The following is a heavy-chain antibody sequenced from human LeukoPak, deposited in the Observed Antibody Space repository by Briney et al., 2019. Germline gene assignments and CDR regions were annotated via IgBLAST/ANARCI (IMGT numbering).Heavy chain of an antibody. Sequence: ASVKVSCTASGYTFTGYYMHWVRQAPGQGLEWMGWINPNSGRTNYAQRFQGRVTMTRDTSISTAYMELSRLTFDDTAVYYCARGSIVGATFDYFDYWGQGTLVTVSS. CDR2: INPNSGRT. V-gene: IGHV1-2*02. CDR1: GYTFTGYY. D-gene: IGHD1-26*01. CDR3: ARGSIVGATFDYFDY. J-gene: IGHJ4*02.